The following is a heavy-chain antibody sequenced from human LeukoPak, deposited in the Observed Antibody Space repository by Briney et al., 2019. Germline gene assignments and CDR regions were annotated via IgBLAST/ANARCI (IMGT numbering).Heavy chain of an antibody. Sequence: GGSLRLSCAASGFTFDDYAMHWVRQAPGKGLEWVSGISWNSGSIGYADSVKGRFTISRDNAKNSLYLQMNSLRAEDTALYYCARRYFDCWGQGTLVTVSS. V-gene: IGHV3-9*01. CDR1: GFTFDDYA. CDR2: ISWNSGSI. J-gene: IGHJ4*02. CDR3: ARRYFDC.